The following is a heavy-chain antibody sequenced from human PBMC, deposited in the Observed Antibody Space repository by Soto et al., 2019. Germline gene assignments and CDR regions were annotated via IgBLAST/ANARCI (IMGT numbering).Heavy chain of an antibody. CDR2: ISRSGSDI. CDR1: GFTSWDYD. D-gene: IGHD2-2*03. CDR3: ATVGYCSSTSCQTRYYYYGMDV. V-gene: IGHV3-11*01. J-gene: IGHJ6*02. Sequence: PGGSLRLSCAAAGFTSWDYDMSWIRQAPGKGLEWVSYISRSGSDIYYADSVKGRFTISRDHAKNSLFLQMNSLRAEDTAVYYCATVGYCSSTSCQTRYYYYGMDVWGQGTTVTVSS.